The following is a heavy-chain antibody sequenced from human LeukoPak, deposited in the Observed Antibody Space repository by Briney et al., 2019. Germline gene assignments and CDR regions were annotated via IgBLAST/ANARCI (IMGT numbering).Heavy chain of an antibody. Sequence: RGSLRLSCAASGFTFNNYAMSWVRQAPGKGLEWVAAISGNGGRTYYTDSVKGRFTISRDNPKNTLYLLMNSLSAEDTALYYCARALGNSTGDYWGQGTLVTVSS. CDR1: GFTFNNYA. J-gene: IGHJ4*02. CDR2: ISGNGGRT. D-gene: IGHD7-27*01. CDR3: ARALGNSTGDY. V-gene: IGHV3-23*01.